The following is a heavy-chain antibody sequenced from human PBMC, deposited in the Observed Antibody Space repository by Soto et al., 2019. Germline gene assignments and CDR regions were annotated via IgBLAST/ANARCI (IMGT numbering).Heavy chain of an antibody. Sequence: QVQLVESGGGLVKPGGSLRLSCAASGFTFSDYYMSWIRQAPGKGLEWVSYISSSGSTIYYADSVKGRFTISRDNAKYSLYLQMNSLRDEDTVVYYCARAHVPRYDFWSGYPPGDYYYYMDVWGKGTTVTVSS. CDR1: GFTFSDYY. J-gene: IGHJ6*03. V-gene: IGHV3-11*01. CDR3: ARAHVPRYDFWSGYPPGDYYYYMDV. CDR2: ISSSGSTI. D-gene: IGHD3-3*01.